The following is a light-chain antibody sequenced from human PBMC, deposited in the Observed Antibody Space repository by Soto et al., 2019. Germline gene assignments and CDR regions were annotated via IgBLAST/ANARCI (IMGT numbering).Light chain of an antibody. CDR3: QQYNSWPLT. Sequence: IQLTQSPSSLSASVGDRVTITCRASQGVRSYLAWFQQRPGKAPKLLIFGASTLQNGVPARFSGGGFGTEFTLTISSLQSEDFAVYYCQQYNSWPLTFGGGTKV. CDR2: GAS. CDR1: QGVRSY. J-gene: IGKJ4*01. V-gene: IGKV1-9*01.